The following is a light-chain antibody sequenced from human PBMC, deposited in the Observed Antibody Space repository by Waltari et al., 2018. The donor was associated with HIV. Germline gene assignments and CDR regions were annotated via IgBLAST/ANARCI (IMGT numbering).Light chain of an antibody. CDR3: NSYAGSNNLV. J-gene: IGLJ2*01. CDR2: DVS. CDR1: SSDVGGNNY. Sequence: QSALTQPPSASGSPGQSVTLPCPGTSSDVGGNNYVSWYQQHPGKAPNLMIYDVSKRPSGVPDRFSGSKSGNTASLTVSGLQAEDEADYYCNSYAGSNNLVFGGGTKLTVL. V-gene: IGLV2-8*01.